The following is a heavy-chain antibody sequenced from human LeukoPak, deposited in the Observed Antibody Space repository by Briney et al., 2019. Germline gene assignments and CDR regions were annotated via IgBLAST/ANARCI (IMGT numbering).Heavy chain of an antibody. J-gene: IGHJ6*02. CDR2: IYSGGST. CDR1: GFTVSSNY. CDR3: AFMLIGDYYYGMDV. Sequence: GGSLRLSCAASGFTVSSNYMSWVRQAPGKGLEWVSVIYSGGSTYYADSVKGRFTISRDNSKNTLYLQMNSLRAEDTAVYYCAFMLIGDYYYGMDVWGQGTTVTVSS. D-gene: IGHD2-8*01. V-gene: IGHV3-53*01.